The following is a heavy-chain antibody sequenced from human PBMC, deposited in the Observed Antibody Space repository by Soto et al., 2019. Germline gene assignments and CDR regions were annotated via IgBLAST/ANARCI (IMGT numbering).Heavy chain of an antibody. CDR3: AGSGLQASFDY. D-gene: IGHD2-15*01. J-gene: IGHJ4*02. V-gene: IGHV4-31*03. CDR1: GGSISSGGYY. Sequence: KPSETLSLTCTVSGGSISSGGYYWSWIRQHPGKGLEWIGYIYYSGSTYYNPSLKSRVTISVDTSKNQFSLKLSSVTAADTAVYYCAGSGLQASFDYWGQGTLVTVSS. CDR2: IYYSGST.